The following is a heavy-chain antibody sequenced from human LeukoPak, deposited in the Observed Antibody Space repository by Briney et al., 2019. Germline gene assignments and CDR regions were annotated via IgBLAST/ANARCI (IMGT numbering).Heavy chain of an antibody. Sequence: GGSLRLSCAASGFTFSIYAMTWVRQAPVKGLQWVSSICGGGSSIYYADSVKGRFTLSRDNSKNTLYLQMNSLRAEDTAVYYCAKGSYSGSHVFDIWGQGTMVTVSS. J-gene: IGHJ3*02. CDR1: GFTFSIYA. V-gene: IGHV3-23*01. CDR3: AKGSYSGSHVFDI. D-gene: IGHD1-26*01. CDR2: ICGGGSSI.